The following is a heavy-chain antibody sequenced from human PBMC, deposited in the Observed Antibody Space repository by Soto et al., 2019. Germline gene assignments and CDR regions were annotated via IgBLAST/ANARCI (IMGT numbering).Heavy chain of an antibody. J-gene: IGHJ4*02. CDR1: GGSISSSNW. CDR3: ARAAMGGSSWPFDY. Sequence: LSLTCAVSGGSISSSNWWSWVRQPPGKGLERIGEIYHSGSTNYNPSLKSRVTISVDKSKNQFSLKLSSVTAADTAVYYCARAAMGGSSWPFDYWGQGTLVTVSS. CDR2: IYHSGST. V-gene: IGHV4-4*02. D-gene: IGHD6-13*01.